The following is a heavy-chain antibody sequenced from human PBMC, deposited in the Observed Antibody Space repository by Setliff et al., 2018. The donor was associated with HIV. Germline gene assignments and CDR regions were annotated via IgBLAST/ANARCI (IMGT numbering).Heavy chain of an antibody. CDR2: FYPSGST. CDR3: ARGTAPRRGTNYGGNYPLDY. J-gene: IGHJ4*02. CDR1: GYSINSGYF. D-gene: IGHD4-17*01. V-gene: IGHV4-38-2*02. Sequence: ASETLSLTCSVSGYSINSGYFWGWIRQPPGKELEWIGNFYPSGSTYSNPSLRRRLTISIDTSKNQFSLRLSSVTAADTAVYFCARGTAPRRGTNYGGNYPLDYWGQGTLVTVSS.